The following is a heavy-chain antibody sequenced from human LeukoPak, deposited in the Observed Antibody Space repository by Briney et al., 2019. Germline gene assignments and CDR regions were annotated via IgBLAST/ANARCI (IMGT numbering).Heavy chain of an antibody. CDR3: ASAYTYGLGDY. Sequence: TGGSLRLSCAASGFTFSTHGMHWVRQAPGKGLEWVAFIEDDGSNTYYTDSVKGRFTISRDNSKSTLFLQMHSLRAEDTAVFYCASAYTYGLGDYWGQGTLVTVSS. CDR2: IEDDGSNT. D-gene: IGHD5-18*01. CDR1: GFTFSTHG. V-gene: IGHV3-30*02. J-gene: IGHJ4*02.